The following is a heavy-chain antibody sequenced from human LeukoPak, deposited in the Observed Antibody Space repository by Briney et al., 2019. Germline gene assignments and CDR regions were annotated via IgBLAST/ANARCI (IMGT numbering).Heavy chain of an antibody. CDR2: IYTSGST. CDR1: GGSISSGSYY. CDR3: ARAFIAARPDYYYYGMDV. V-gene: IGHV4-61*02. Sequence: SETQSLTCTVSGGSISSGSYYWSWIRQPAGKGLEWIGRIYTSGSTNYNPSLKSRVTISVDTSKNQFSLKLSSVTAADTAVYYCARAFIAARPDYYYYGMDVWGQGTTVTVSS. J-gene: IGHJ6*02. D-gene: IGHD6-6*01.